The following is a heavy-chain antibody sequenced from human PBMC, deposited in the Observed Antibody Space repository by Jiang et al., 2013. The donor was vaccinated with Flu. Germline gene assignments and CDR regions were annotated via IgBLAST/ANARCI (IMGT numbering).Heavy chain of an antibody. J-gene: IGHJ4*02. V-gene: IGHV4-4*02. Sequence: TCAVSGGSISSSNWWSWVASPRKGLEWIGEIYYSGNTNYNPSLKSRVTISVDKSKNQLSLKLRSVTAADTAIYYCARKTDSGIAPNDYWGQGTLVTVSS. CDR3: ARKTDSGIAPNDY. CDR2: IYYSGNT. CDR1: GGSISSSNW. D-gene: IGHD1-26*01.